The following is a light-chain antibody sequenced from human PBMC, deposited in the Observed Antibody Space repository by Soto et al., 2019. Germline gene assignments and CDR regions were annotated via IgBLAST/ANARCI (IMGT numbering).Light chain of an antibody. V-gene: IGKV3-15*01. CDR1: QSVNNN. J-gene: IGKJ1*01. Sequence: EIVMTQPPATLSVSPGERATLSCRASQSVNNNLAWYQQRPGQAPRLFIYGASTRATGIPARFSGSGSGTEFTLTISSLQSEDFAVYYCQQYNNWWTFGQGTKVEIK. CDR2: GAS. CDR3: QQYNNWWT.